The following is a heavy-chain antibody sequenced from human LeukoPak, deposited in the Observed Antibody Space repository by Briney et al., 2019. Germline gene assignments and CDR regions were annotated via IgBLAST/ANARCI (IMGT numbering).Heavy chain of an antibody. CDR3: AKGGPEASAGLSWFDP. D-gene: IGHD1-14*01. V-gene: IGHV4-59*12. CDR1: GGSISNYY. CDR2: SFYSGNP. Sequence: PSETLSLTCTVSGGSISNYYWYWMRQPPGKGLEWIAYSFYSGNPNYNPSLKSRVTISVDTSKNQFSLKLTSVTAADTAVYYCAKGGPEASAGLSWFDPWGQGTLLTVSS. J-gene: IGHJ5*02.